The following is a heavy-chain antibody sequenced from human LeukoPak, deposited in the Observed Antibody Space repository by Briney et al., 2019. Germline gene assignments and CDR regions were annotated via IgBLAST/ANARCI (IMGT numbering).Heavy chain of an antibody. CDR3: ARGTIYSSFLGY. CDR2: MNPNSGNT. V-gene: IGHV1-8*01. Sequence: ASVKVSCKASGYTFTSYDINWVRQATGQGLEWMGWMNPNSGNTGYAQKFQGRVTMTRNTSISTAYMELSSLRSEDTAVYYCARGTIYSSFLGYWGQGTLVTVSS. J-gene: IGHJ4*02. D-gene: IGHD6-19*01. CDR1: GYTFTSYD.